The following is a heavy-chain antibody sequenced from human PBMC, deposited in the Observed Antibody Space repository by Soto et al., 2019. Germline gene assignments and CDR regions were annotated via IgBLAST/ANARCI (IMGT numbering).Heavy chain of an antibody. Sequence: SETLSVTCAVYGGSFSGYYWSWIRQPPGKGLEWIGEINHSGSTNYNPSLKSRVTISVDTSKNQFSLKLSSVTAADTAVYYCARGRLRSHNRNYPPSGVDYWGQGSLVTVSS. CDR3: ARGRLRSHNRNYPPSGVDY. D-gene: IGHD1-7*01. J-gene: IGHJ4*02. CDR2: INHSGST. CDR1: GGSFSGYY. V-gene: IGHV4-34*01.